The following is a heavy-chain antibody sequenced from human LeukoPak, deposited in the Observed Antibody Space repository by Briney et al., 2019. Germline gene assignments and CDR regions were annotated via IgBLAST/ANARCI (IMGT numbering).Heavy chain of an antibody. CDR3: ARYCSSTNCYRGGFDP. J-gene: IGHJ5*02. CDR2: IYYSGST. D-gene: IGHD2-2*02. CDR1: GGSISSGGYY. V-gene: IGHV4-31*03. Sequence: SSETLSLTCTVSGGSISSGGYYWSWIREHPGKGLEWIGYIYYSGSTYSNPSLKSRVTISVDTSKNQFSLNLSSVTAADTAVYYCARYCSSTNCYRGGFDPWGQGTLVTVSS.